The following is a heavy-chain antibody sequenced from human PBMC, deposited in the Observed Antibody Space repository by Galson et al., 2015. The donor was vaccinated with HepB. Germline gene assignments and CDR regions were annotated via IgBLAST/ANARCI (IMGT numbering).Heavy chain of an antibody. CDR2: IKQDGSEK. CDR1: GFTFSSYW. D-gene: IGHD3-9*01. J-gene: IGHJ5*02. V-gene: IGHV3-7*03. CDR3: AGESAYYDILTGYWANWFDP. Sequence: SLRLSRAASGFTFSSYWMSWVRQAPGKGLEWVANIKQDGSEKYYVDSVKGRFTISRDNAKNSLYLQMNSLRAEDTAVYYCAGESAYYDILTGYWANWFDPWGQGTLVTVSS.